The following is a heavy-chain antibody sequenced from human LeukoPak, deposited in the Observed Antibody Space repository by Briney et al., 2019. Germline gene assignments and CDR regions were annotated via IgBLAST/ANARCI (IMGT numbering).Heavy chain of an antibody. Sequence: GGSLRLSCAASGFIFNNYGLVWVRQAPGKGLEWVSAISNDGGGTTYADFVKGRFSVSKDNSKNTLFLQMNSLRAEDTALYYCAKGSSGYFFDLWGQGTLVTVSS. CDR1: GFIFNNYG. D-gene: IGHD3-22*01. CDR2: ISNDGGGT. J-gene: IGHJ4*02. V-gene: IGHV3-23*01. CDR3: AKGSSGYFFDL.